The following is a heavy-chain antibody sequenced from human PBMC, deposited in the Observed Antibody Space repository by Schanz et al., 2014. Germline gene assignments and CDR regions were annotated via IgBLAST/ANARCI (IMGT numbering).Heavy chain of an antibody. CDR3: ARGGGPEDVFDI. CDR2: INLSGGST. J-gene: IGHJ3*02. Sequence: QVHLVQSGAEAKKPGASVKVSCKASGYTFTSYSMHWVRQAPGQGLEWMGIINLSGGSTNNAQKFQGRVTITADKATSTASMELSSLRSEDTAVYYCARGGGPEDVFDIWGQGTILTVSS. CDR1: GYTFTSYS. V-gene: IGHV1-46*01. D-gene: IGHD5-12*01.